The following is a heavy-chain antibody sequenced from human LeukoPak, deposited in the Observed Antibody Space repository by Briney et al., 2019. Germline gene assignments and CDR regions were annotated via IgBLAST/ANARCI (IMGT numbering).Heavy chain of an antibody. J-gene: IGHJ4*02. Sequence: SETLSLTCTVSGGSISSFYWGWIRQPPGKRLEWIGYIYYSGSNNHNPSLKSRVTISVDTSKNQFSLKLTSVTAADTAVYYCARHLGGSYFFDYWGQGTLVTVSS. CDR1: GGSISSFY. CDR2: IYYSGSN. D-gene: IGHD3-16*01. V-gene: IGHV4-59*08. CDR3: ARHLGGSYFFDY.